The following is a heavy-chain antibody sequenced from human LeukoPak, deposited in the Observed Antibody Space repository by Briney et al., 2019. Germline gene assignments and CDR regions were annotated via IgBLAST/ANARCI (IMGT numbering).Heavy chain of an antibody. Sequence: GGSLRLSCAASGFTFSDFYMSWIRQAPGKGLEWVAVISYDGSNKYYADSVKGRFTISRDNSKNTLYLQMNSLRAEDTAVYYCAREGMATIELGEGSLDYWGQGTLVTVSS. CDR3: AREGMATIELGEGSLDY. J-gene: IGHJ4*02. CDR1: GFTFSDFY. D-gene: IGHD5-24*01. V-gene: IGHV3-30*03. CDR2: ISYDGSNK.